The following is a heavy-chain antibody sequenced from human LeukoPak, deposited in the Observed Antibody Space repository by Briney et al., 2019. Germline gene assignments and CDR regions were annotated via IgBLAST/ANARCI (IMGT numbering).Heavy chain of an antibody. J-gene: IGHJ4*02. V-gene: IGHV4-34*01. CDR3: ARGRMHHYRY. D-gene: IGHD1-14*01. CDR1: GGSFSGYY. Sequence: SETLSLTCAVYGGSFSGYYWSWIRQPPGKGLEWIGEINHSGSTNYNPSLESRVTISVDTSKNQFSLKLSSVTAADTAVYYCARGRMHHYRYWGQGTLVTVSS. CDR2: INHSGST.